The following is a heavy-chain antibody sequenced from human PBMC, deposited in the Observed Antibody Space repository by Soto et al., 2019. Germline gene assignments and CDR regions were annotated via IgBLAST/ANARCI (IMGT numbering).Heavy chain of an antibody. CDR1: EYTFSTYA. CDR2: IDAGNDNT. J-gene: IGHJ4*02. Sequence: GASVKVSCKASEYTFSTYAMHWVRQAPGQRLEWMGWIDAGNDNTKYSQKFQGRFTISRDNSKNTLYLQMNSLRAEDTAVYYCARDYSYACDYWGQGTLVTVSS. CDR3: ARDYSYACDY. D-gene: IGHD3-16*01. V-gene: IGHV1-3*01.